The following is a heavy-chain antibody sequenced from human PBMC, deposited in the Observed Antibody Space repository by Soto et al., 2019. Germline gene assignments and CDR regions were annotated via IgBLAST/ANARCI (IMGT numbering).Heavy chain of an antibody. CDR3: ARVDGGDGYDRMHV. Sequence: VQGSCKAAGYTFPSYGISWVRQAPGQGLEWMGWISAYNGNTNYAQKLQGRVTMTKDTSTSTAHMELRSLRSDDTAVYYCARVDGGDGYDRMHVWGQGTTVTVSS. CDR1: GYTFPSYG. V-gene: IGHV1-18*04. CDR2: ISAYNGNT. J-gene: IGHJ6*02. D-gene: IGHD5-18*01.